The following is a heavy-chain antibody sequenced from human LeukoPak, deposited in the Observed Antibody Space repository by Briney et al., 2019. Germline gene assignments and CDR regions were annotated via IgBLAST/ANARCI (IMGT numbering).Heavy chain of an antibody. CDR3: VRGYSFGPYGMDV. V-gene: IGHV3-64D*09. Sequence: GGTLRLSCSASGFPFSSYAMHWVRQAPGKGLEYVSAISDSGGSTYYADPVKGRFTISRDNSKNTLYLQMSSLRPEDTAVYFCVRGYSFGPYGMDVWGQGTTVTVSS. CDR1: GFPFSSYA. D-gene: IGHD2-15*01. J-gene: IGHJ6*02. CDR2: ISDSGGST.